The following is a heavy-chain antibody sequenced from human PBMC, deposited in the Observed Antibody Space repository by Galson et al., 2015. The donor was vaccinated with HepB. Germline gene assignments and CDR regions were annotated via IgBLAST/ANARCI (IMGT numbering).Heavy chain of an antibody. CDR2: INAGNGNT. D-gene: IGHD3-10*01. CDR1: GYTFTSYA. CDR3: ARQVYYGSGHFDP. V-gene: IGHV1-3*01. J-gene: IGHJ5*02. Sequence: SVKVSCKASGYTFTSYAMHWVRQAPGQRLEWVGWINAGNGNTKYSQKFQGRVTITRDTSASTAYMELSSLRSEDTAVYYCARQVYYGSGHFDPWGQGTLVTVSS.